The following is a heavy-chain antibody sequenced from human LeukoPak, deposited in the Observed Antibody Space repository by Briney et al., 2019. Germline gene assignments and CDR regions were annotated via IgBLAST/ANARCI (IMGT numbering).Heavy chain of an antibody. V-gene: IGHV3-48*03. CDR3: ARGKNGVGGYDILIDY. Sequence: AGGSLRLSCAAPGFTFSSYELNWVRQAPGKGLEWGSFISSDGNSIYGADSVNGRFTISRDKAKNSLFLQMYSLRDEDTAVYYCARGKNGVGGYDILIDYWGQGTLVTVSS. CDR1: GFTFSSYE. D-gene: IGHD3-9*01. CDR2: ISSDGNSI. J-gene: IGHJ4*02.